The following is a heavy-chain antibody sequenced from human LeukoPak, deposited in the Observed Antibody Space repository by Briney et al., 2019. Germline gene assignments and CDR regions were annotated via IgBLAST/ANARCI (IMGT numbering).Heavy chain of an antibody. CDR2: ISWNSGSI. D-gene: IGHD3-22*01. CDR3: ARSYDSSGYTFDY. Sequence: PGGSLRLSCAASGFTFDDYVMHWVRQAPGKGLEWVSGISWNSGSIGYADSVKGRFTISRDNAKNSLYLQMNSLRAEDMALYYCARSYDSSGYTFDYWGQGTLVTVSS. J-gene: IGHJ4*02. V-gene: IGHV3-9*03. CDR1: GFTFDDYV.